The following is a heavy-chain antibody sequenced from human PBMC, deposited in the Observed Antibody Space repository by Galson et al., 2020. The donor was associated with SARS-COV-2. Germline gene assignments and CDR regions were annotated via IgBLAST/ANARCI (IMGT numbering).Heavy chain of an antibody. CDR1: GFTFSNAW. J-gene: IGHJ4*02. CDR2: IKSKTDGGTT. Sequence: GGSLRLSCAASGFTFSNAWMSWVRQAPGKGLEWVGRIKSKTDGGTTDYAAPVKGRFTISRDDSKNTLYLQMNSLKTEDTAVYYCTTDRTSHSSSWYIPWSPIDYWGQGTLVTVSS. V-gene: IGHV3-15*01. D-gene: IGHD6-13*01. CDR3: TTDRTSHSSSWYIPWSPIDY.